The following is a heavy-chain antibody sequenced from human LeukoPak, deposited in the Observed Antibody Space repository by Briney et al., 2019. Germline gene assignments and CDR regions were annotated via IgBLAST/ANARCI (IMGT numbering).Heavy chain of an antibody. D-gene: IGHD2-2*01. V-gene: IGHV4-4*07. CDR2: IYTSGST. CDR1: GGSISSYY. Sequence: PSETLSLTCTVSGGSISSYYWSWIRQPAGKGLEWIGRIYTSGSTNYNPSLKSRVTMSVDTSKNQFSLKLSSVTAADTAVYYCARDGGSGYCSSTSCSFDYWGQGTLVTVSS. CDR3: ARDGGSGYCSSTSCSFDY. J-gene: IGHJ4*02.